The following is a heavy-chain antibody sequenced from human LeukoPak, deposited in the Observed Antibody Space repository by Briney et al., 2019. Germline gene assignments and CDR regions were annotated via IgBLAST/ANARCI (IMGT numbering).Heavy chain of an antibody. J-gene: IGHJ6*02. CDR2: ISAYNGNT. Sequence: GASVKVSCKASGYTFTSYGISWVRQAPGQGLEWMGWISAYNGNTNYAQKLQGRVTMTTDTSTSTAYMELRSLRSDDTAVYYCARDRMGIAVAIYGMDVWGQGTTVTVSS. CDR1: GYTFTSYG. CDR3: ARDRMGIAVAIYGMDV. D-gene: IGHD6-19*01. V-gene: IGHV1-18*01.